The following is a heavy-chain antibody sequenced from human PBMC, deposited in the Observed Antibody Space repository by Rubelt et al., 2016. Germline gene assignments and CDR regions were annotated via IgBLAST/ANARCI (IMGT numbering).Heavy chain of an antibody. V-gene: IGHV1-18*01. CDR1: GYTFTSYG. J-gene: IGHJ3*02. D-gene: IGHD6-19*01. Sequence: QVQLVQSGAEVKKPGASVKVSCKASGYTFTSYGISWVRQAPGQGLEWMGWISAYNGNTNYAQKLQVRVTMTTDTSTSTAYMELRSLGSDDTAVYYCARDRTWLVPGLDAFDIWGQGTMVTVSS. CDR2: ISAYNGNT. CDR3: ARDRTWLVPGLDAFDI.